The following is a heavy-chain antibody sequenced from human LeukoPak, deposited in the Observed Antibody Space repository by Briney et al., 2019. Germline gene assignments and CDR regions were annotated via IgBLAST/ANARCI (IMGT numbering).Heavy chain of an antibody. CDR3: ARDDRIAAAGTDY. V-gene: IGHV3-74*01. J-gene: IGHJ4*02. CDR2: INSDGSST. D-gene: IGHD6-13*01. CDR1: GFTFSSYW. Sequence: PGGSLRLSCAASGFTFSSYWMHWVRQAPGKGLVCVSRINSDGSSTSYADSVKGRFTISRDNAKNTLYLQMNSLRAEDTAVYYCARDDRIAAAGTDYWGQGTLVTVSS.